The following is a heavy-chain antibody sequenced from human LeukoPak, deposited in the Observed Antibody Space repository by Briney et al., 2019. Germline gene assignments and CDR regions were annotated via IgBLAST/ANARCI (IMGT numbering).Heavy chain of an antibody. J-gene: IGHJ4*02. CDR3: AKVGDIWDLDY. V-gene: IGHV3-30*18. Sequence: GRSLRLSCAASGFTFSSYAMHWVRQAPSKGLEWVALISYDGSNKYYAGSVKGRFTISRDNSKNTLYLQMNSLRAEDTAVYYCAKVGDIWDLDYWGQGTLVTVSS. D-gene: IGHD4-17*01. CDR2: ISYDGSNK. CDR1: GFTFSSYA.